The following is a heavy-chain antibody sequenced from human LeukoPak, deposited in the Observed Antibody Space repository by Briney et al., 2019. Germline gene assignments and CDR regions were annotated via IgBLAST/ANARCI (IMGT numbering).Heavy chain of an antibody. D-gene: IGHD2-2*01. CDR1: GFTFSSYA. J-gene: IGHJ6*02. Sequence: GGSLRLSCAASGFTFSSYAMSWVRQAPGKGLEWVSAISGSGGSTYYADSVKGRFTISRDNSKNSLYLQMNSLRAEDTAVYYCASSSTSYWRGVYYYYGMDVWGQGTTVTVSS. CDR3: ASSSTSYWRGVYYYYGMDV. V-gene: IGHV3-23*01. CDR2: ISGSGGST.